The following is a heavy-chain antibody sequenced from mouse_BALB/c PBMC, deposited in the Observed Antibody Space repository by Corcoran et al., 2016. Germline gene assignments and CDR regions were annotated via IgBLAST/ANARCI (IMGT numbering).Heavy chain of an antibody. CDR2: IYPGTGNT. D-gene: IGHD1-1*01. J-gene: IGHJ2*01. V-gene: IGHV1-84*02. CDR3: ARYITVVDYFDY. CDR1: GYILTDYY. Sequence: QIQLQQSGPELVKPGASVKISCKASGYILTDYYINWVKQKSGQGLEWIGWIYPGTGNTKYNEKFKGMATLTVDTSSSTAYMQLSSLTSEDTAVYFCARYITVVDYFDYWGQGTTLTVSS.